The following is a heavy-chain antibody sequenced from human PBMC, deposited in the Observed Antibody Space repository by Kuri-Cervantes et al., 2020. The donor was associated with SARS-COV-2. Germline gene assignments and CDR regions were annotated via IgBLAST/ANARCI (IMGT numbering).Heavy chain of an antibody. CDR1: GFTFSSYG. V-gene: IGHV3-30*18. CDR3: AKDFSRMITFGGVIAPDY. CDR2: ISYDGSNK. Sequence: GESLKISCAASGFTFSSYGMHWVRQAPGKGLEWVAVISYDGSNKYYADSVKGRFTISRDNSKTKLYLQMNSLRAEDTAVYYCAKDFSRMITFGGVIAPDYWGQGTLVTVSS. J-gene: IGHJ4*02. D-gene: IGHD3-16*02.